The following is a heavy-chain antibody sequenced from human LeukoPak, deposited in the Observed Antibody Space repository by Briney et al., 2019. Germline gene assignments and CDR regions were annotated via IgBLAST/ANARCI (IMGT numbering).Heavy chain of an antibody. CDR1: EFSVGSNY. D-gene: IGHD3-10*01. V-gene: IGHV3-66*01. CDR2: IYSGGST. CDR3: ASLWFGESYAFDI. J-gene: IGHJ3*02. Sequence: PGGSLRLSCAASEFSVGSNYMTWVRQAPGKGLEWVSLIYSGGSTYYADSVKRRFTISRDNAKNSLYLQMNTLRAEDTAVYYCASLWFGESYAFDIWGQGTMVTVSS.